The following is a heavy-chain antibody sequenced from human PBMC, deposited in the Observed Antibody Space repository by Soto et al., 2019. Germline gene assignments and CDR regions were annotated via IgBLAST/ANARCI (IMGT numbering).Heavy chain of an antibody. Sequence: QVQLVQSGAEVKKPGASVKVSCKTSGDSFSAYYLHWVRQAPGQGLEWLGRINPNGGATKYAQKFRGRVPKTKDTSLRTTHLGLARLSSGDTAIYYCARESGGATATLDYYYFYMDVWGKGTTVTVSS. D-gene: IGHD5-12*01. CDR2: INPNGGAT. J-gene: IGHJ6*03. V-gene: IGHV1-2*02. CDR1: GDSFSAYY. CDR3: ARESGGATATLDYYYFYMDV.